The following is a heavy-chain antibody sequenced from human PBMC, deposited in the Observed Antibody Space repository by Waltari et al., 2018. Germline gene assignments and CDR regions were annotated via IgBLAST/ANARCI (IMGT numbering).Heavy chain of an antibody. V-gene: IGHV3-23*01. J-gene: IGHJ4*02. CDR3: AKEGYYYDSSGYYFDY. CDR2: ISGSGGST. CDR1: GFTFSSYA. Sequence: EVQLLESGGGLVQPGGSLRLSCAASGFTFSSYARSWVRQAPGKGLECGSAISGSGGSTYYADSVKGRFTISRDNSKNTLYLQMNSLRAEDTAVYYCAKEGYYYDSSGYYFDYWGQGTLVTVSS. D-gene: IGHD3-22*01.